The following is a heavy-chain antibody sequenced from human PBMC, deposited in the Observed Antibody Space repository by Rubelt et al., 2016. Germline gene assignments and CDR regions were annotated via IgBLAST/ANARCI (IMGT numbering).Heavy chain of an antibody. D-gene: IGHD5-18*01. CDR2: MYISGST. CDR3: AGLTRSGYNYGHYFDY. J-gene: IGHJ4*02. CDR1: GGSISSDY. V-gene: IGHV4-4*07. Sequence: QVQLQESGPGLVKPSETLSLTCTVSGGSISSDYWSWVRQPAGKGLEWIGRMYISGSTDYNPSLRRRATMSIDPSRSQFSLNLGSVTAAGTGMYYWAGLTRSGYNYGHYFDYWGQGTLCTVSS.